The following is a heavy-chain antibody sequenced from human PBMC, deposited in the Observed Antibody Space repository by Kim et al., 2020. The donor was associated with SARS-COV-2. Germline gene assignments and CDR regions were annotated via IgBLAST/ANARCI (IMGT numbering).Heavy chain of an antibody. J-gene: IGHJ3*02. CDR3: ARHYRPVEMATISAFDI. Sequence: GESLKISCKGSGYSFTSYWIGWVRQMPGKGLEWMGIIYPGDSDTRYSPSFQGQVTISADKSISPAYLQWSSLKASDTAMYYCARHYRPVEMATISAFDIWGQGTIVTVSS. CDR1: GYSFTSYW. D-gene: IGHD5-12*01. CDR2: IYPGDSDT. V-gene: IGHV5-51*01.